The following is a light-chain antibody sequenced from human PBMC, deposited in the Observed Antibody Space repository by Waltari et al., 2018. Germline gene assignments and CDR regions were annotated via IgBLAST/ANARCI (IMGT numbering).Light chain of an antibody. CDR1: QSITIS. CDR3: QQSFITPPS. Sequence: DIQMTQSPSSLSASVGDRVSITCRASQSITISLNWYQHKPGKAPKLLIFSASILRSGVPSRFSGSGSGTTFTLTISCLQPEDFATYYCQQSFITPPSFGGGTKVDVK. V-gene: IGKV1-39*01. J-gene: IGKJ4*01. CDR2: SAS.